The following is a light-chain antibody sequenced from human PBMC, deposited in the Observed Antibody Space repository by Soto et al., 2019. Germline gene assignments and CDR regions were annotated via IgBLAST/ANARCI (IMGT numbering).Light chain of an antibody. CDR3: QQYYSTPIT. Sequence: IVMTQSPDSLAVSLVESATINCESSQSVLYSSNNKNYLAWYQQKPGQPPKLLIYWASTRESGVPDRFSGSGSGTDFTLTISSLQAEDVAVYYCQQYYSTPITFGQGTRLEI. J-gene: IGKJ5*01. CDR2: WAS. CDR1: QSVLYSSNNKNY. V-gene: IGKV4-1*01.